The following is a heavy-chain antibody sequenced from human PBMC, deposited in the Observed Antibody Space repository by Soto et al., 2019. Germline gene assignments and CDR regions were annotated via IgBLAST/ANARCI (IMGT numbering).Heavy chain of an antibody. J-gene: IGHJ4*02. D-gene: IGHD3-16*01. CDR2: IRSKAYGGTT. V-gene: IGHV3-49*04. CDR3: ARGRMGRDYFDY. Sequence: GGSLGLSCTASGFTFGDYAMSWVRQAPGKGLEWVGFIRSKAYGGTTEYAASVKGRFTISRDDSKSIAYLQMNSLTTEDTAVYYCARGRMGRDYFDYWGQGTLVTVSS. CDR1: GFTFGDYA.